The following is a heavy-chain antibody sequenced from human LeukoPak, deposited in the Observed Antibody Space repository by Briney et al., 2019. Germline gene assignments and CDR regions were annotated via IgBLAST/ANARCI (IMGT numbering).Heavy chain of an antibody. CDR1: GYTFTRYY. D-gene: IGHD4-17*01. Sequence: GASVKVSCKASGYTFTRYYIHWVRQAPGQGLEWMGIINPSGGPANYAQKNQGRVTMTRDTSTSTVYMELNGLKSEDTAVYYCARGPPTTMTNRYFGLFDPWGQGTSVTVSS. CDR2: INPSGGPA. J-gene: IGHJ5*02. V-gene: IGHV1-46*01. CDR3: ARGPPTTMTNRYFGLFDP.